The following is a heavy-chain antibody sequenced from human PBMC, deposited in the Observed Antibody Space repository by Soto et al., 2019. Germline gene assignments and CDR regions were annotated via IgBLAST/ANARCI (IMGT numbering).Heavy chain of an antibody. Sequence: PGGSLRLSCAASGFTFSSYSMNWVRQAPGKGLEWVSSISSSSSYIYYADSVKGRFTISRDNAKNSLCLQMNSLRAEDTAVYYCARDYEATLYYFDYWGQGTLVTVSS. D-gene: IGHD5-12*01. CDR1: GFTFSSYS. V-gene: IGHV3-21*01. CDR2: ISSSSSYI. CDR3: ARDYEATLYYFDY. J-gene: IGHJ4*02.